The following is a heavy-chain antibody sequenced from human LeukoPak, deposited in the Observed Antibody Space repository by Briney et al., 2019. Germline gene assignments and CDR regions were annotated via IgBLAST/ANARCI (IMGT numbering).Heavy chain of an antibody. Sequence: ASVKVSCKASGYSFASYGITWVRQAPGQGLEWMGWITAYNGDTKYAQKFQGRLTMTTDTSTSTANMELKSLRSEDTAVYYCARDIMTTVSWFDPWGQGTLVTVSS. D-gene: IGHD4-11*01. J-gene: IGHJ5*02. CDR1: GYSFASYG. V-gene: IGHV1-18*01. CDR2: ITAYNGDT. CDR3: ARDIMTTVSWFDP.